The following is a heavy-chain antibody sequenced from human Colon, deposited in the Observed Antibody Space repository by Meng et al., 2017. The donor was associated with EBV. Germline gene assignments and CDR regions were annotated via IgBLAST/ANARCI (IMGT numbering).Heavy chain of an antibody. D-gene: IGHD1-26*01. CDR1: GVSIRSNIR. V-gene: IGHV4-4*02. CDR3: ARGKQDAWELLAY. CDR2: IDDSGST. Sequence: QVQLEESGPGLVRPSGTLSLTCGVSGVSIRSNIRWTWVRQPPGKGLEWIGDIDDSGSTNYNPSINSRISLSLDKSKNHFSLKVNSVTAADTAVYYCARGKQDAWELLAYWGQGALVTVSS. J-gene: IGHJ4*02.